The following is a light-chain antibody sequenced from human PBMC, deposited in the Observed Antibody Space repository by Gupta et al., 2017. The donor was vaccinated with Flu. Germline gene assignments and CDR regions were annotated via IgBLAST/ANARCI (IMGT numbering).Light chain of an antibody. CDR1: TSNIGSNV. CDR3: AAWDDSLNGLWV. CDR2: NNN. J-gene: IGLJ3*02. V-gene: IGLV1-44*01. Sequence: VTISCSGSTSNIGSNVVSWYQQLPGTAPKLLIYNNNQRPSGVPDRFSGSKSGTSASLAIRGLQSEDEADYHCAAWDDSLNGLWVFGGGTKLTVL.